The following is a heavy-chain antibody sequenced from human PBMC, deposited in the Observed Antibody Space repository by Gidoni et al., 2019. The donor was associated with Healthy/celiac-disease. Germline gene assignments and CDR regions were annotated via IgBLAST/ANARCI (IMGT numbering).Heavy chain of an antibody. V-gene: IGHV4-59*01. Sequence: QVQLQESGPGLVKPSETLSLTCTVSGCSISSYHWSWTRQPPGKGLGWIGYIYYSGSTNYKPSLKSRVTIAVDTSKNQFCLKLSSVTAADTAVYYCARGGVTVIPDRLFDYWGQGTLVTVSS. CDR1: GCSISSYH. CDR2: IYYSGST. J-gene: IGHJ4*02. CDR3: ARGGVTVIPDRLFDY. D-gene: IGHD4-17*01.